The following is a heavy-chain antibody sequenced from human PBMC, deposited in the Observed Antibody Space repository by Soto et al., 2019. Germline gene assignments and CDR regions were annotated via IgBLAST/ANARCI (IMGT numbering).Heavy chain of an antibody. CDR1: GFTFSSYA. D-gene: IGHD3-10*01. CDR2: ISGSGGST. V-gene: IGHV3-23*01. CDR3: AKDTTMVRGPSPDYYYYGMDV. J-gene: IGHJ6*02. Sequence: GGSLRLSCAASGFTFSSYAMSWVRQAPGKGLEWVSAISGSGGSTYYADSVKGRFTNSRDNSKNTLYLQMNSLRAEDTAVDYCAKDTTMVRGPSPDYYYYGMDVWGQGTTVTVSS.